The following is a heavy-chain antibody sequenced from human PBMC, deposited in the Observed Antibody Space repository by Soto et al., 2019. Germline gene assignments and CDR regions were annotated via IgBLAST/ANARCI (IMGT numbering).Heavy chain of an antibody. CDR3: AKILSQTTSCWYGMDV. CDR2: ISGSGDRA. CDR1: GFTFRTYE. J-gene: IGHJ6*02. Sequence: DVQLLESGGGLVQPGGSLRLSCAASGFTFRTYEMVWVRQAPGKGLESVSSISGSGDRAYYIDSVRGRFTVSRDNSKNTLFLQMNSLRAEDSAVYYCAKILSQTTSCWYGMDVWGQGTTVTVSS. V-gene: IGHV3-23*01.